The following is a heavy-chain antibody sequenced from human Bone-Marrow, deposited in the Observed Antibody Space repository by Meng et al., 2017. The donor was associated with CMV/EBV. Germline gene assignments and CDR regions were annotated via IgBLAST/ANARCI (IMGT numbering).Heavy chain of an antibody. CDR1: GGSISSYY. D-gene: IGHD2-2*01. CDR3: AREYQPPSPPTLDP. J-gene: IGHJ5*02. V-gene: IGHV4-59*01. CDR2: IYYSGST. Sequence: SETLSLTCTVSGGSISSYYWSWIRQPPGKGLEWIGYIYYSGSTNYNPSLKSRVTISVDTSKNQFSLKLSSVTAADTAVYYCAREYQPPSPPTLDPWGQGTLATVSS.